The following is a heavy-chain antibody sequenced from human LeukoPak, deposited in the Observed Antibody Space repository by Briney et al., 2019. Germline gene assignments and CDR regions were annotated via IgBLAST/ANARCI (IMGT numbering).Heavy chain of an antibody. Sequence: PSETLSLTCTVSGGSISSSSYYWGWIRQPPGKGLEWIGSIYHSGSTYYNPSLKSRVTISVDTSKNQFSLKLSSVTAADTAVYYCARDVKGVSDYWGQGTLVTVSS. V-gene: IGHV4-39*07. J-gene: IGHJ4*02. CDR2: IYHSGST. CDR3: ARDVKGVSDY. CDR1: GGSISSSSYY. D-gene: IGHD6-6*01.